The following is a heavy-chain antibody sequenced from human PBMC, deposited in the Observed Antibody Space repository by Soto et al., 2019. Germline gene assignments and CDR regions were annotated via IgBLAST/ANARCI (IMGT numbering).Heavy chain of an antibody. CDR2: IFYTGST. Sequence: QVQLQESGPGLVKPSQTLSLTCTVSGGSINSGDYFWSWIRQHPGKGLEWIGYIFYTGSTHYNPTPKSRVAISLDTSKNQFSLRLSSVTAADTAVYYCARDPRSGGNGFDPWGQGTLVTVSS. CDR1: GGSINSGDYF. CDR3: ARDPRSGGNGFDP. V-gene: IGHV4-31*03. J-gene: IGHJ5*02. D-gene: IGHD3-16*01.